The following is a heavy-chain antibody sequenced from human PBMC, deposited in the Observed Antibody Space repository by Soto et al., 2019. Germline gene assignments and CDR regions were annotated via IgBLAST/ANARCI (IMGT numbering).Heavy chain of an antibody. V-gene: IGHV3-33*01. Sequence: QVQLVESGGGVVQPGRSLRLSCAASGFTFSSYGMHWVRQAPGKGLEWVAVIWYDGSNKYYAVSVKGRFTISRDNSKNTLYLQMNSLRAEDTAVYYCARDESGSGWTQDYWGQGTLVTVSS. D-gene: IGHD6-19*01. CDR2: IWYDGSNK. CDR3: ARDESGSGWTQDY. J-gene: IGHJ4*02. CDR1: GFTFSSYG.